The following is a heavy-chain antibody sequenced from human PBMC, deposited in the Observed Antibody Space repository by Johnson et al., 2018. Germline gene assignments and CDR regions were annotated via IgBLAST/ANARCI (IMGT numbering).Heavy chain of an antibody. V-gene: IGHV3-23*04. CDR1: GFTFSSYA. Sequence: QLVQSGGGLVQPGGSLRLSCAASGFTFSSYAMSWVRQAPGKGLEWVSAISGSGGSTYYADSVKGRFTISRDNSKNTLYLQMNSRRAEDTAVYYCATGSPMIAAAGTNYYYYMDVWGKGTTVTVSS. D-gene: IGHD6-13*01. J-gene: IGHJ6*03. CDR3: ATGSPMIAAAGTNYYYYMDV. CDR2: ISGSGGST.